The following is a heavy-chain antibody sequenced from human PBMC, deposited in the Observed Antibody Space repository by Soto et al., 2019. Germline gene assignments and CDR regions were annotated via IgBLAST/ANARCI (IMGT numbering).Heavy chain of an antibody. CDR3: ARATMVRGVIMYYYYGMDV. D-gene: IGHD3-10*01. V-gene: IGHV1-2*04. CDR2: INPNSGGT. J-gene: IGHJ6*02. CDR1: GYTFTGYY. Sequence: ASVKVSCKASGYTFTGYYMHWVRQAPGQGLEWMGWINPNSGGTNYAQKFQGWVTMTRDTFISTAYMELSRLRSDDTAVYYCARATMVRGVIMYYYYGMDVWGQGTTVTVSS.